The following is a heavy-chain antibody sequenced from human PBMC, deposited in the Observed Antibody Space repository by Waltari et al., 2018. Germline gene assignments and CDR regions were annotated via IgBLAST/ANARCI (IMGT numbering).Heavy chain of an antibody. Sequence: EVQLLESGGGLVQPGGSLRLSCAASGFTFSSSAMSWVRQAPGKGLEWVSAISGSGGSTYYADSVKGRFTISRDNSKNTLYLQMNSLRAEDTAVYYCAKVYSSSWAYYYYGMDVWGQGTTVTVSS. D-gene: IGHD6-13*01. CDR2: ISGSGGST. J-gene: IGHJ6*02. V-gene: IGHV3-23*01. CDR1: GFTFSSSA. CDR3: AKVYSSSWAYYYYGMDV.